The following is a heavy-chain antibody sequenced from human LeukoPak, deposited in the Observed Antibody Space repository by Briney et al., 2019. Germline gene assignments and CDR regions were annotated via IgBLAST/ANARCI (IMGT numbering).Heavy chain of an antibody. V-gene: IGHV1-2*02. CDR1: GYTFTGYY. CDR3: ARDKGTMIAFYYMDV. Sequence: ASVKVSCKASGYTFTGYYMHWVRQAPGQGLEWMGWINPNSGGTNYAQKFQGRVTMTRDTSISTAYMELSRLRSDDTAVYYCARDKGTMIAFYYMDVWGKGTTVTISS. J-gene: IGHJ6*03. CDR2: INPNSGGT. D-gene: IGHD3-22*01.